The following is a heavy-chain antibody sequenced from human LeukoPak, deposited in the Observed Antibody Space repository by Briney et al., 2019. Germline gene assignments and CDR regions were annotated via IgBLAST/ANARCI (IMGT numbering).Heavy chain of an antibody. CDR2: ISSSSSTI. V-gene: IGHV3-48*04. Sequence: GGSLRLSCAASGFTFSSYSMNWVRQAPGKGLEWVSYISSSSSTIYYAGSVKGRFTISRDNAKNSVFLQMNSLRAEDTAVYYCAREGYHFDNSGYYHYFDYWGQGTLVTVSS. CDR3: AREGYHFDNSGYYHYFDY. J-gene: IGHJ4*02. D-gene: IGHD3-22*01. CDR1: GFTFSSYS.